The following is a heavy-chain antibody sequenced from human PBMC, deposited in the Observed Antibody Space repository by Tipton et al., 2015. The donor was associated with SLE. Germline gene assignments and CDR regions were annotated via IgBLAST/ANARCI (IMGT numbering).Heavy chain of an antibody. CDR1: GSSISSGNHY. CDR3: ARETIKVTGSRFDY. V-gene: IGHV4-61*09. CDR2: VYSSGTT. J-gene: IGHJ4*02. Sequence: TLSLTCIVSGSSISSGNHYWGWIRQPAGKGLEWIGQVYSSGTTNYNPSLKSRVTISVDTSKNQPSLKLTSLTNADTAVYYCARETIKVTGSRFDYWGQGLLVTVSS. D-gene: IGHD3-9*01.